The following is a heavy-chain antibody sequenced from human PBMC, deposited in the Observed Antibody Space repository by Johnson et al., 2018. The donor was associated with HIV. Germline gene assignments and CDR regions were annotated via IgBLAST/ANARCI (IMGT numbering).Heavy chain of an antibody. V-gene: IGHV3-13*01. CDR2: IGTAGDT. Sequence: VQLMESGGGVVQPGGSLRLSCAASGFTFSSYDMHWVRQATGKGLEWVSAIGTAGDTYYPGSVKGRFTISRDNSKNTLYLQMNSLRAEDTAVYYCAKVSQQQLGAFDIWGQGTMVTVSS. CDR3: AKVSQQQLGAFDI. J-gene: IGHJ3*02. CDR1: GFTFSSYD. D-gene: IGHD6-6*01.